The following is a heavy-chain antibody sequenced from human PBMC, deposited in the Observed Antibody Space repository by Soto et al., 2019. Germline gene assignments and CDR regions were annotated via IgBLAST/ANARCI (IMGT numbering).Heavy chain of an antibody. CDR3: ARDGLMEEVLWNYFDY. CDR2: INAGNGNT. D-gene: IGHD3-3*01. CDR1: GYTFTSYA. V-gene: IGHV1-3*01. J-gene: IGHJ4*02. Sequence: ASVKVSCKASGYTFTSYAMHWVRQAPRQRLEWMGWINAGNGNTKYSQKFQGRVTITRDTSASTAYMELSSLRSEDTAVYYCARDGLMEEVLWNYFDYWGQGTLVTVSS.